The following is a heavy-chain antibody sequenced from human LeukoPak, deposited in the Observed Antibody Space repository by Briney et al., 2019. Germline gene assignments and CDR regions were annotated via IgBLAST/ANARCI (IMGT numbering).Heavy chain of an antibody. V-gene: IGHV4-39*01. CDR3: ARSIAAAHDY. D-gene: IGHD6-13*01. J-gene: IGHJ4*02. Sequence: SETLSLTCTVSGGSISSSSYYWGWIRQPPGKGLEWLGSIYYSGSTYYNPSLKSRVTISVDTSKNQFSLKLSSVTAADTAVYYCARSIAAAHDYWGQGTLVTVSS. CDR1: GGSISSSSYY. CDR2: IYYSGST.